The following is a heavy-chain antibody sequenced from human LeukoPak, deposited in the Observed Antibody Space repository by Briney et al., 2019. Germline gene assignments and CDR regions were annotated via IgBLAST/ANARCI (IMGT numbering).Heavy chain of an antibody. CDR1: GFTFSSYG. CDR2: ISYDGSNK. J-gene: IGHJ4*02. CDR3: AKKGVRGYSGYDSYYFDC. D-gene: IGHD5-12*01. Sequence: GGSLRLSCAASGFTFSSYGMHWVRQAPGKGLEWVAVISYDGSNKYYADSVKGRFTISRDNSKNTLYLQMNSLRAEDTAVYYCAKKGVRGYSGYDSYYFDCWGQGTLVTASS. V-gene: IGHV3-30*18.